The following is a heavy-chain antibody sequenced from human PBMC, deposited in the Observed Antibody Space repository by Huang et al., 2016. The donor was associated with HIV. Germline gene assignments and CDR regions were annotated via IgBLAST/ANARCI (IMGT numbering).Heavy chain of an antibody. CDR2: FAHEHGKK. CDR1: GYTLTELS. Sequence: QVQLVQSGAEVKKPGASVKVSCKVSGYTLTELSIHWVRQAPGKGLEWRGGFAHEHGKKNYTQNVQGRVTMTEDTSTDTAYMELNSLRSEDTAVYYCATGFDTYYDIWGQGTMVIASS. D-gene: IGHD2-21*01. V-gene: IGHV1-24*01. CDR3: ATGFDTYYDI. J-gene: IGHJ3*02.